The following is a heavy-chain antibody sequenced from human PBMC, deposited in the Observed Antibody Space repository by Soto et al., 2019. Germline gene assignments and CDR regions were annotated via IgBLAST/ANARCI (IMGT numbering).Heavy chain of an antibody. J-gene: IGHJ4*02. D-gene: IGHD3-9*01. CDR1: GGSISAYY. Sequence: QVQLQESGPGLVKPSETLSLTCTVSGGSISAYYWSWIRQPPGKGLEWIGYIYYRGNTNYNPSFKRRVTISVDASKNQFSLRLSSVTAEDTAVYYCARHPGYYDVLTGYSTYYFDSWGQGTLVTVSS. V-gene: IGHV4-59*08. CDR2: IYYRGNT. CDR3: ARHPGYYDVLTGYSTYYFDS.